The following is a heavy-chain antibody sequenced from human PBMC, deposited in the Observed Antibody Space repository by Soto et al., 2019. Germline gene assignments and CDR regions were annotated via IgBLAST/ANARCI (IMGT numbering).Heavy chain of an antibody. D-gene: IGHD3-9*01. Sequence: GGSLRLSCTASGFTFANYAMHWVRQAPGKGLEWVAFITDDGSNIYYADAVKGRFTISRDDSKNALYLQMNSLRAEDTALYHCAKERTGYYIEYWGQGSLVTVSS. CDR2: ITDDGSNI. V-gene: IGHV3-30*02. CDR3: AKERTGYYIEY. CDR1: GFTFANYA. J-gene: IGHJ4*02.